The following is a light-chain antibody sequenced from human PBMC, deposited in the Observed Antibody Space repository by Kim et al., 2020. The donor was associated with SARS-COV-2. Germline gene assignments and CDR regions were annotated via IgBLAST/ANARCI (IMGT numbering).Light chain of an antibody. V-gene: IGKV1-5*03. CDR1: QSISNW. J-gene: IGKJ1*01. CDR3: QQHNSYPGT. CDR2: KAS. Sequence: APVGDRVRISCRASQSISNWLAWYQQKPGKAPKVLIYKASTLESGVPSRFSGSGSGTEFTLTINSLQPDDLATYYCQQHNSYPGTFGQGTKVDIK.